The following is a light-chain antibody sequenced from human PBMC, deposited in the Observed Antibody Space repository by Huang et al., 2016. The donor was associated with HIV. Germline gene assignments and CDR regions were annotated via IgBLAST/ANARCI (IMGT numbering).Light chain of an antibody. V-gene: IGKV1-5*03. CDR3: QQYNTYSQLT. J-gene: IGKJ4*01. CDR1: QNINTW. Sequence: DVQMTQSPSTLSASVGDRVTITCRASQNINTWLAWYQQKPGKAPKLLIYKASYLESGVPSMFSGGGSGTDFTLTIDSLQPDDFATYYCQQYNTYSQLTFGGGTKVDI. CDR2: KAS.